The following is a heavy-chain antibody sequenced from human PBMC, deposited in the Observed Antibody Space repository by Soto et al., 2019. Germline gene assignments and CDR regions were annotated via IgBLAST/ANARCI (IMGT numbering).Heavy chain of an antibody. Sequence: LSLTCTVSGGSIYRSGYYWGWIRQPPGRGLEWIGNIDYNGVTYSNPSLKSRVTISRDTSKNQFSLKLTSVTAADTALYYCGKVLVGATGHTDSDSWGPGTPVTVSS. V-gene: IGHV4-39*01. J-gene: IGHJ4*02. CDR2: IDYNGVT. CDR1: GGSIYRSGYY. D-gene: IGHD2-15*01. CDR3: GKVLVGATGHTDSDS.